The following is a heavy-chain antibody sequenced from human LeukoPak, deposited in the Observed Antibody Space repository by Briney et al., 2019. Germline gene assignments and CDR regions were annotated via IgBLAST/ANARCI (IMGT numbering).Heavy chain of an antibody. V-gene: IGHV1-69*13. CDR1: GGTFSSYA. D-gene: IGHD3-9*01. Sequence: ASVKVSCKASGGTFSSYAVSWVRQAPGQGLECMGGIIPIFGTANYAQKFQGRVTITADESTSTAYMELSSLRSEDTAVYYCASGGYYDILTGYPPFDYWGQGTLVTVSS. J-gene: IGHJ4*02. CDR2: IIPIFGTA. CDR3: ASGGYYDILTGYPPFDY.